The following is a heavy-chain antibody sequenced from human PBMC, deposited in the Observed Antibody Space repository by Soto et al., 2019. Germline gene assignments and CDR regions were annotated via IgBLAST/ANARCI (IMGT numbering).Heavy chain of an antibody. V-gene: IGHV4-59*01. D-gene: IGHD6-13*01. Sequence: SETLSLTCTVSGGSISSYYWSWIRQPPGKGLEWIGYIYYSGSTNYNPSLKSRVTISVDTSKNQFSLKLSSVTAADTAVYYCASGESSSWGRYYYYYYMDVWGKGTTVTVSS. CDR3: ASGESSSWGRYYYYYYMDV. CDR2: IYYSGST. CDR1: GGSISSYY. J-gene: IGHJ6*03.